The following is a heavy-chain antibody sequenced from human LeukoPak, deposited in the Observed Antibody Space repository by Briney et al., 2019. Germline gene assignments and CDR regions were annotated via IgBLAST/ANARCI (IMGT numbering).Heavy chain of an antibody. J-gene: IGHJ4*02. D-gene: IGHD3-16*02. CDR2: IYTSGST. V-gene: IGHV4-4*07. CDR3: ARDRWDYVWGSYRYYFDY. CDR1: GGSISSYY. Sequence: SETLSLTCTVSGGSISSYYWSWIRQPAGKGLEWIGRIYTSGSTNYNPSLKSRVTMSVDTSKNQFSLKLSSVTAADTAVYYCARDRWDYVWGSYRYYFDYWGQGTLVTVSS.